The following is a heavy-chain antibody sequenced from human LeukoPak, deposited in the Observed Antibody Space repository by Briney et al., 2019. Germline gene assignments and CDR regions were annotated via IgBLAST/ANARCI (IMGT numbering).Heavy chain of an antibody. D-gene: IGHD2-2*01. CDR3: ARDGIYCSSFACYLDH. V-gene: IGHV1-2*02. Sequence: ASVKVSCKASGYTLTSYQMHWLRQAPGQGLEWMGWINPNNGDSHYAQKFQGRVTMTRDTSISTAYLDLTRLTTDDTAVYFCARDGIYCSSFACYLDHWGQGTLVTVSS. CDR2: INPNNGDS. CDR1: GYTLTSYQ. J-gene: IGHJ4*02.